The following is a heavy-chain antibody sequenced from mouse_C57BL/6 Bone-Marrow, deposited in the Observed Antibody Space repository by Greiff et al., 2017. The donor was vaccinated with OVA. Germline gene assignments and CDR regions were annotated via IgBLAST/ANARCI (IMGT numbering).Heavy chain of an antibody. CDR2: INHNNGGT. Sequence: EVQLQQSGPELVKPGASVKISCKASGYTFTDYYMNWVKQSHGKSLEWIGDINHNNGGTSYNQKFKGKATLTVDKSSSTAYMERRSLTSEDSAVYYCGRECYYDYDAMDYWGQGTSVTVSS. J-gene: IGHJ4*01. V-gene: IGHV1-26*01. CDR3: GRECYYDYDAMDY. D-gene: IGHD2-1*01. CDR1: GYTFTDYY.